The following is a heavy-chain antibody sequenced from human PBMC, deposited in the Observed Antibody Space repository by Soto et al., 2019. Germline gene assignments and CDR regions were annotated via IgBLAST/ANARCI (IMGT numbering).Heavy chain of an antibody. Sequence: SEALSLTGPVAGVSIRNYYWNWIPQPPVKGLEWIGYIYSSGSTKYNRSLKSRVTISVDTSKNQCSLQLNSVTATGTAVYYCVRVFYYSADYSAPFASWGQ. J-gene: IGHJ5*02. CDR1: GVSIRNYY. D-gene: IGHD2-15*01. CDR3: VRVFYYSADYSAPFAS. CDR2: IYSSGST. V-gene: IGHV4-4*08.